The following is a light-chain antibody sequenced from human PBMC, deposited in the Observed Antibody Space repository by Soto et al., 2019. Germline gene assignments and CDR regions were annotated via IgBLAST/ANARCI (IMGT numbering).Light chain of an antibody. V-gene: IGKV3-20*01. Sequence: EIVLTQSPGTLSLSPGERATLSCGASQSVTSNYLAWYQQKPGQAPRLLIFGASIRVKGIPDRFIGSGSGTDFILTISRLEPEDFAVYYCQQYNNWPPITFGQGTRLEIK. CDR3: QQYNNWPPIT. CDR1: QSVTSNY. CDR2: GAS. J-gene: IGKJ5*01.